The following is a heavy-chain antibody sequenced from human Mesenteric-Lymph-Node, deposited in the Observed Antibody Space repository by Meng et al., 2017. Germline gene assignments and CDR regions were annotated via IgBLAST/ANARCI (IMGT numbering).Heavy chain of an antibody. CDR2: TRNKANSYTT. V-gene: IGHV3-72*01. J-gene: IGHJ4*02. Sequence: GESLKISCAASGFTFSDHYMDWVRQAPGKGLEWVARTRNKANSYTTEYAASVKGRFTSSRDDSKNSLYLQMNSLKTEDTAVYYCAKDSGYDYYDYWGQGTLVTVSS. D-gene: IGHD5-12*01. CDR1: GFTFSDHY. CDR3: AKDSGYDYYDY.